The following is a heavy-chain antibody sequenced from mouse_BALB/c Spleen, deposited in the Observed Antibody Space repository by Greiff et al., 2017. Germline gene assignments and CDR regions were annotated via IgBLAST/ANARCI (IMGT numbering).Heavy chain of an antibody. Sequence: EVKLVESGAELVKPGASVKLSCTASGFNIKDTYMHWVKQRPEQGLEWIGRIDPANGNTKYDPKFQGKATITADTSSNTAYLQLSSLTSEDTAVYYCARGYDGSFFDYWGQGTTLTVSS. CDR1: GFNIKDTY. D-gene: IGHD2-2*01. CDR3: ARGYDGSFFDY. V-gene: IGHV14-3*02. J-gene: IGHJ2*01. CDR2: IDPANGNT.